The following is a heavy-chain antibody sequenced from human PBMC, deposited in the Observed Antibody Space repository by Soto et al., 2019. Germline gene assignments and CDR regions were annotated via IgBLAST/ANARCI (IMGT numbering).Heavy chain of an antibody. V-gene: IGHV1-2*02. J-gene: IGHJ4*02. CDR1: GYSISAYS. D-gene: IGHD3-10*01. CDR3: GRDDYGIFPY. Sequence: QVQLVQSGTEVKKPGASVKVSCQASGYSISAYSIHWVRLAPGQGLEWMGWIDPKNGGTVSAQKFQGRLTMTRDTSISTVYMDLSGLTSDDTALYYFGRDDYGIFPYWGQGSLVIVSS. CDR2: IDPKNGGT.